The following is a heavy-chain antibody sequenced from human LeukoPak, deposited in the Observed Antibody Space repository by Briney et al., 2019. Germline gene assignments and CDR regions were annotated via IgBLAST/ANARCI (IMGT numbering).Heavy chain of an antibody. V-gene: IGHV4-61*01. J-gene: IGHJ4*02. D-gene: IGHD6-13*01. CDR3: ARDRVAAAGSFDY. CDR1: GGSVSSGSYY. CDR2: ICYSGST. Sequence: SETLSLTCTASGGSVSSGSYYWSWIRQPPGKGLEWIGYICYSGSTNYNPSLKSRVTISVDTSKNQFSLKLSSVTAADTAVYYCARDRVAAAGSFDYWGQGTLVTVSS.